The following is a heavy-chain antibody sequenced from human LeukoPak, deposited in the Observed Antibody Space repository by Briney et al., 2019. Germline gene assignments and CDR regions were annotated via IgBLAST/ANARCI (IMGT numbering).Heavy chain of an antibody. Sequence: ASVKVSCKASGYTFTSYAMHWVRQAPGQRLEWMGWINAGNGNTKYSQEFQGRVTMTRDTSISTAYMELSRLRSDDTAVYYCARRGRDGLAFDIWGQGTMVTVSS. CDR1: GYTFTSYA. CDR3: ARRGRDGLAFDI. V-gene: IGHV1-3*01. J-gene: IGHJ3*02. D-gene: IGHD5-24*01. CDR2: INAGNGNT.